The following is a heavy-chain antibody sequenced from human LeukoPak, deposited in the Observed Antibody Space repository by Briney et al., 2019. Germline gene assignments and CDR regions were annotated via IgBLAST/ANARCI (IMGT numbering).Heavy chain of an antibody. Sequence: GGSLRLSCAASGFTFSSYAMNWVRQAPGKGLEWVAVISYDGSNRYYADSVKGRFTISRDNAKNSLYLQMNSLRAEDTAVYYCASHARYDILTGYPLDYWGQGTLVTVSS. D-gene: IGHD3-9*01. CDR3: ASHARYDILTGYPLDY. CDR2: ISYDGSNR. J-gene: IGHJ4*02. V-gene: IGHV3-30*04. CDR1: GFTFSSYA.